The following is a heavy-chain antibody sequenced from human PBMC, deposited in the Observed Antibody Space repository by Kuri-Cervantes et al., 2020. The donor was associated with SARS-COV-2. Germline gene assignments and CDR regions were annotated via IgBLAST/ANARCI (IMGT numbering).Heavy chain of an antibody. V-gene: IGHV4-38-2*01. CDR3: AGRDYDSYAFDI. CDR1: GYSISSGYY. J-gene: IGHJ3*02. Sequence: ESLKISCAVSGYSISSGYYWGWIRQPPGKGLEWIGSIYHSGSTYYNPSLKSRATISVDTSKNQFSLKLSSVTAADTAVYYCAGRDYDSYAFDIWGQGTMVTVSS. D-gene: IGHD3-3*01. CDR2: IYHSGST.